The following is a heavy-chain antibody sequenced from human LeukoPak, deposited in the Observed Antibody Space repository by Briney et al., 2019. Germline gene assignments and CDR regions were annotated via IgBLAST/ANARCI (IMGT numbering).Heavy chain of an antibody. CDR3: ARRAAGLNYFDP. V-gene: IGHV4-39*01. CDR1: GGSTSSSAYL. J-gene: IGHJ5*02. CDR2: INYSGSS. D-gene: IGHD4-11*01. Sequence: SETLSLTCTVSGGSTSSSAYLWGWIRQPPGKGLEWLCLINYSGSSYYNPSLKSRLTISVDTSKNQFSLKLTSVTAADTAVYFCARRAAGLNYFDPWGQGTLVTVSS.